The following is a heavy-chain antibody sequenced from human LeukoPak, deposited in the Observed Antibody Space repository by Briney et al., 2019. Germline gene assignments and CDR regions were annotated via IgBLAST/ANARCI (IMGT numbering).Heavy chain of an antibody. CDR3: ARDPRVPAAPEYYFDY. Sequence: GRSLRLSCAASGFTFSSYAMHWVRQAPGKGLEWVAVISYDGSNKYHADSVKGRFTISRDNSKNTLYLQMNSLRAEDTAVYYCARDPRVPAAPEYYFDYWGQGTLVTVSS. CDR2: ISYDGSNK. J-gene: IGHJ4*02. CDR1: GFTFSSYA. V-gene: IGHV3-30*04. D-gene: IGHD2-2*01.